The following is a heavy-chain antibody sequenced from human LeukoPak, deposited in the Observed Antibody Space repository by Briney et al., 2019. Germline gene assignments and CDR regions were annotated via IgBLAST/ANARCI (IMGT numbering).Heavy chain of an antibody. CDR3: AKCSGGNCYHSDDH. CDR2: ISSGSRYI. V-gene: IGHV3-21*01. CDR1: GXTFSAYS. D-gene: IGHD2-15*01. Sequence: GGSLRLSWAASGXTFSAYSMNWVRQAPGKGLEWVSSISSGSRYIYYADSVKGRFTISRDNAKDSLYLQMNSLRAEDTAVYYCAKCSGGNCYHSDDHWGQGTLVTVSP. J-gene: IGHJ5*02.